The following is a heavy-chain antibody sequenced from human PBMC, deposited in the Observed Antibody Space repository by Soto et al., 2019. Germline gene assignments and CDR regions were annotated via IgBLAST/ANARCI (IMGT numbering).Heavy chain of an antibody. J-gene: IGHJ4*02. CDR1: GYIFTNFY. D-gene: IGHD6-6*01. Sequence: QVQLVQPGAEMKKPGASVKLSCKASGYIFTNFYIHWVRQAPGQGLEWIGIINPNGGSTNYAQNFQGRVTMTRDTSTSTVYMDLSSLRSEDTAVYYCTRGLASGDYWGQGTLITVSS. V-gene: IGHV1-46*03. CDR2: INPNGGST. CDR3: TRGLASGDY.